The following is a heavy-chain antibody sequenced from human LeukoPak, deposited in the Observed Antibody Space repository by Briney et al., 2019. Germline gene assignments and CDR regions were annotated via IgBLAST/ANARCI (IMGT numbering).Heavy chain of an antibody. CDR3: ARRHSYGVKLLDY. CDR2: IYDSGRT. Sequence: PSETLSLTCTVSGVSISSSSYYWGWIRQPPWKGLEWIGRIYDSGRTYYNPSLKSRVTISVDASKNQFSLKLSSVTAADTAVYYCARRHSYGVKLLDYWGQGTLVTVSS. J-gene: IGHJ4*02. CDR1: GVSISSSSYY. D-gene: IGHD5-18*01. V-gene: IGHV4-39*01.